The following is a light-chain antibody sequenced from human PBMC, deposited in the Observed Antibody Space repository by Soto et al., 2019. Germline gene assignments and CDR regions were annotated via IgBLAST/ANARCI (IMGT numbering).Light chain of an antibody. CDR2: DVS. J-gene: IGLJ1*01. Sequence: QSVLTQPASVSGSPGQSITISCTGTSSDVGGYRFVSWYQQHPGKAPKLIIYDVSNRPSGVSNRFSGSKSGNTASLTISGLQAEDEADYYCSSYTSNSTYVFGTGTKLTVL. V-gene: IGLV2-14*03. CDR1: SSDVGGYRF. CDR3: SSYTSNSTYV.